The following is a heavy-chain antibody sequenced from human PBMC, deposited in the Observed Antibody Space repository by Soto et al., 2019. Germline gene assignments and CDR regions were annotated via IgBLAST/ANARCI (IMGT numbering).Heavy chain of an antibody. V-gene: IGHV3-11*06. CDR1: GFIFSGYH. CDR2: IGTSDSYT. D-gene: IGHD3-10*01. CDR3: ARGGSDFDY. Sequence: QVQLVESGGGLVKPGGSLRLSCAASGFIFSGYHMSWIRQAPGKGLEWVSHIGTSDSYTNYADSVRGRFTISRDNAKTSLYLQMNSLRADDTAVYYCARGGSDFDYWVQGTLVTVSS. J-gene: IGHJ4*02.